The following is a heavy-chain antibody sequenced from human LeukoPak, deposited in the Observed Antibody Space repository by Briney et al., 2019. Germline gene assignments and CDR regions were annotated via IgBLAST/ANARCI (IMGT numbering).Heavy chain of an antibody. CDR2: IFYSGST. V-gene: IGHV4-39*07. CDR1: GGSISTSSYY. Sequence: PSETLSLTCTVSGGSISTSSYYWGWVRQPPGKGLEWIGNIFYSGSTYYSPSLKSRVTISLDTSRNQFSLKLSSVTAADTAVYYCARGDDSSSWFENWFDPWGQGTLVTVSS. CDR3: ARGDDSSSWFENWFDP. J-gene: IGHJ5*02. D-gene: IGHD6-13*01.